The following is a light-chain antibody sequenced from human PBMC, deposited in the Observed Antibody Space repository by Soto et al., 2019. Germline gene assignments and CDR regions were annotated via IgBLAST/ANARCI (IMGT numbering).Light chain of an antibody. Sequence: QSVLTQPASVSGSPGRSITISCTGTSSDVGLYNHVSWYQQHPGRAPKLMIYGVTDRPSGISFRFSGSKSGNTASLTISGLQAEDEADYYCSSYTSKSSLIFGGGTKVTVL. CDR3: SSYTSKSSLI. CDR1: SSDVGLYNH. V-gene: IGLV2-14*01. J-gene: IGLJ2*01. CDR2: GVT.